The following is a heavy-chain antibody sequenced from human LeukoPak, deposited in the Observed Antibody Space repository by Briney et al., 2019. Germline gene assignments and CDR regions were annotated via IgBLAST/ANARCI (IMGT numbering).Heavy chain of an antibody. Sequence: GGSLRLSCAASGFTFTTYAMSWVGRSPGKGLEGGSVISASGGSTYHADSVKGRFTISRDNSKNTLYLQMNSLGAEDTAVYYCAKDIVVVVAATYFDYWGRGTLVTVSS. CDR3: AKDIVVVVAATYFDY. D-gene: IGHD2-15*01. CDR2: ISASGGST. J-gene: IGHJ4*02. V-gene: IGHV3-23*01. CDR1: GFTFTTYA.